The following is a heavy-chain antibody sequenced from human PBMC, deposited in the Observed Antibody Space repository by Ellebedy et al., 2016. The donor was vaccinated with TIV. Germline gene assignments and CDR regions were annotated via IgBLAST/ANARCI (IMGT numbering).Heavy chain of an antibody. CDR3: ARGWSGIMHY. V-gene: IGHV4-59*08. J-gene: IGHJ4*02. CDR1: GDSISGYY. Sequence: SETLSLTCTVSGDSISGYYWSWIRQPPGKGLECIGYIYYSGKTNYNPSLWSRVTISVDTPKNQFSLKLSSVTAADTAVYYCARGWSGIMHYWGQGTLVTVSS. CDR2: IYYSGKT. D-gene: IGHD6-19*01.